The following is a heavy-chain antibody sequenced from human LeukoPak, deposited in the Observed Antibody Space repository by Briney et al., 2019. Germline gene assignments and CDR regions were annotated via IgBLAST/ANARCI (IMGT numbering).Heavy chain of an antibody. CDR3: ARRYDSSRAHDY. J-gene: IGHJ4*02. CDR2: ISSSGSTI. V-gene: IGHV3-11*04. Sequence: GGSLRLSCAASGFTFSDYYMSWIRQAPGKGLEWISYISSSGSTIYYADSVKGRFTISRDNAKNSLFLQLNSLRAEDTAVYYCARRYDSSRAHDYWGQGTLVTVSS. CDR1: GFTFSDYY. D-gene: IGHD3-22*01.